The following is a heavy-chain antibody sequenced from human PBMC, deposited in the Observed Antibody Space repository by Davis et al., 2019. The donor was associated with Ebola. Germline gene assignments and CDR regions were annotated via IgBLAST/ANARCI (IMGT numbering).Heavy chain of an antibody. Sequence: SETLSLTCTVSGGSISSYYWSWIRQPPGKGLEWIGYIYYSGSTNYNPSLKSRVTISVDTSKNQFSLKLSSVTAADTAVYYCARIMMGATSNWGQGTLVTVSS. CDR2: IYYSGST. J-gene: IGHJ4*02. CDR3: ARIMMGATSN. D-gene: IGHD1-26*01. CDR1: GGSISSYY. V-gene: IGHV4-59*01.